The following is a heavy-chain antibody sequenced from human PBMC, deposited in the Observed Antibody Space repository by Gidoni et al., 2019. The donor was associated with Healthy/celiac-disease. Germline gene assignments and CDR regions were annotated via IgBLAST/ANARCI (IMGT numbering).Heavy chain of an antibody. CDR2: ISGNGEST. J-gene: IGHJ4*02. Sequence: EVQLVESGGGLVQPGGSLSLSCSAFGFTFSSYAMNWVRQAPGKGLEHVSSISGNGESTYNADSVKGRFTISRDDFKNTLYLQMSSLRVDDTAVYYCVKNFGESPNWGQGTLVTVSS. D-gene: IGHD3-10*01. V-gene: IGHV3-64D*08. CDR1: GFTFSSYA. CDR3: VKNFGESPN.